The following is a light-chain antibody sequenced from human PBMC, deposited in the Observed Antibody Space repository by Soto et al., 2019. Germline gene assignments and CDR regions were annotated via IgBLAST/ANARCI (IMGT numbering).Light chain of an antibody. CDR3: MQRIQLPET. V-gene: IGKV2D-29*02. CDR1: QSLLRSDGNSS. Sequence: DIDMTQTPLSLSVSPGQPASISCKSRQSLLRSDGNSSLYWYLQKPGQSPQLLIYGASTRLSGVPDRFSGSGSGTDFTLKISRVEAEDVGVYYCMQRIQLPETFGQGTKLEIK. CDR2: GAS. J-gene: IGKJ2*01.